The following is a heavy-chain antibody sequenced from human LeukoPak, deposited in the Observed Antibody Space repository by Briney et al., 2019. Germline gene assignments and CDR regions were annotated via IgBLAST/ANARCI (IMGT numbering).Heavy chain of an antibody. J-gene: IGHJ4*02. Sequence: ASVKVSCKASEYTFTGYYMHWVRQARGQGLEWMGWINPNSGATSYAQKFQGRVTMTREMSITTVYMELSRLRSDDTAVYYCARDPNIILLSGYFDFWGQGTLVTVSS. CDR1: EYTFTGYY. CDR2: INPNSGAT. V-gene: IGHV1-2*02. D-gene: IGHD2-8*01. CDR3: ARDPNIILLSGYFDF.